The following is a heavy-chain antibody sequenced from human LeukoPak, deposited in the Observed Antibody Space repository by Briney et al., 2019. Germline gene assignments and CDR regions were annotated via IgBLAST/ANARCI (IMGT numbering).Heavy chain of an antibody. Sequence: ASVKVSCKAPGYTFTGYYMHWVRQAPGQGLEWMGWINPNSGGTNYAQKFQGRVTMTRDTSISTAYMELSRLRSDDTAVYYCARDGAFLGSVNLYWGQGTLVTVSS. CDR1: GYTFTGYY. D-gene: IGHD2/OR15-2a*01. CDR3: ARDGAFLGSVNLY. V-gene: IGHV1-2*02. J-gene: IGHJ4*02. CDR2: INPNSGGT.